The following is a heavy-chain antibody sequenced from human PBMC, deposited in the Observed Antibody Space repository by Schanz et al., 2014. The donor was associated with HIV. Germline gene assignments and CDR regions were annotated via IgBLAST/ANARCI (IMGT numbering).Heavy chain of an antibody. CDR3: AKPEYDSRGNSQSHFDS. CDR2: ISESGGRS. J-gene: IGHJ4*02. V-gene: IGHV3-23*01. Sequence: EVQLLDSGGGLVQPGGSLRLSCVASGFTFNNYAMTWVRQAPGKGLEWVSSISESGGRSYYADCVNGRFTISRDNSKNTLYLQMTTLRTEDTAVYYCAKPEYDSRGNSQSHFDSWGQGTLVTVSS. CDR1: GFTFNNYA. D-gene: IGHD3-22*01.